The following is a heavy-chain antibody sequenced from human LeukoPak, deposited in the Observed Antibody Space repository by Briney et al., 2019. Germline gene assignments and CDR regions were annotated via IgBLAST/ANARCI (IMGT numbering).Heavy chain of an antibody. CDR1: GFTFSNYW. D-gene: IGHD2-2*01. CDR2: IKQDESEK. Sequence: PGGSLRLSCSASGFTFSNYWMSWVRQAPGKGLEWVANIKQDESEKYYVDSVKGRFTISRDNAKSSLYLQMNSLRADDTAVYYCAKALDSSSSRYQAFEEWGQGTLVTVSS. CDR3: AKALDSSSSRYQAFEE. V-gene: IGHV3-7*01. J-gene: IGHJ4*02.